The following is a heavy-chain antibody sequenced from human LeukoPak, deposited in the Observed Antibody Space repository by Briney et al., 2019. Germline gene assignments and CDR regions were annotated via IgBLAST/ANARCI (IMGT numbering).Heavy chain of an antibody. CDR3: ARGRYYDYVWGSYRQRYFDY. J-gene: IGHJ4*02. D-gene: IGHD3-16*02. CDR1: GGSFSGYY. CDR2: INRSGST. V-gene: IGHV4-34*01. Sequence: SETLSLTCAVYGGSFSGYYWSWIRQPPGKGLEWIGEINRSGSTNYNPSLKSRVTISVDTSKNQFSLKLSSVTAADTAVYYCARGRYYDYVWGSYRQRYFDYWGQGTLVTVSS.